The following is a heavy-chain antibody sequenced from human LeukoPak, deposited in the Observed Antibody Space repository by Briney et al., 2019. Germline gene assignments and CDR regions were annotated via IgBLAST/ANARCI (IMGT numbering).Heavy chain of an antibody. V-gene: IGHV4-34*01. Sequence: SETLSLTCAVYGGSFSGYYWSWIRQPPGKGLEWIGEINHSGSTNYNPSLKSRVTISVDTSKNQFSLKLSSVTAADTAVYYCARDIKYNYYMDVWGKGTTVTVSS. CDR3: ARDIKYNYYMDV. CDR2: INHSGST. D-gene: IGHD6-6*01. CDR1: GGSFSGYY. J-gene: IGHJ6*03.